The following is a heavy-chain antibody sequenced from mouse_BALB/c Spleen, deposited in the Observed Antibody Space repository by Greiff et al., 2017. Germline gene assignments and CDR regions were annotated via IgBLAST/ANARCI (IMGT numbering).Heavy chain of an antibody. V-gene: IGHV1-80*01. D-gene: IGHD1-1*01. CDR1: GYAFSSYW. CDR3: ARAILRSYAMDY. J-gene: IGHJ4*01. Sequence: VQRVESGAELVRPGSSVKISCKASGYAFSSYWMNWVKQRPGQGLEWIGQIYPGDGDTNYNGKFKGKATLTADKSSSTAYMQLSSLTSEDSAVYFCARAILRSYAMDYWGQGTSVTVSS. CDR2: IYPGDGDT.